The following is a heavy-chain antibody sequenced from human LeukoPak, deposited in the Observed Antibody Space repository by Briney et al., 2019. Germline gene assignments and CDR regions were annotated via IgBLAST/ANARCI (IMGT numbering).Heavy chain of an antibody. D-gene: IGHD1-26*01. CDR3: AKDTTPNY. J-gene: IGHJ4*02. V-gene: IGHV3-23*01. Sequence: PGGSLRLSCAASGFTFSSFAMTWVRQAPGKGLEWVSGISGNGGSTYYADSVKGRFTISRDNSKNTIYLQMNSLRDEDTAVYYCAKDTTPNYWGQGTLVTVSS. CDR2: ISGNGGST. CDR1: GFTFSSFA.